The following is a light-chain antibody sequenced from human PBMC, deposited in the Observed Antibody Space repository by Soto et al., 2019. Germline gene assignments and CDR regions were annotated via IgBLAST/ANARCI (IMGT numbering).Light chain of an antibody. Sequence: ENVLTQSPGTLSLSPGEGATISCRATQTISSDYFAWYQQKPGQAPRLLIYGIFHRATGIPDRFSASGSGTDFTLTISRLEPEDFAVYYCEQYSNSPRTFGQGTKVDI. J-gene: IGKJ1*01. CDR1: QTISSDY. CDR3: EQYSNSPRT. CDR2: GIF. V-gene: IGKV3-20*01.